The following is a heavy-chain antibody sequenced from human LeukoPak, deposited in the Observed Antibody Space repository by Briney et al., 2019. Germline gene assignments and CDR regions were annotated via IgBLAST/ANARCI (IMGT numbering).Heavy chain of an antibody. CDR2: IYPGDSGP. CDR3: GMSGDRVPLQDDVFDV. J-gene: IGHJ3*01. Sequence: VESLKISCKVSGYSLTSYCIGWVRQMPGKGLEWMGIIYPGDSGPTYSPSFQGQVTISVDKSINTAYPQWSSLQASDTAMYYCGMSGDRVPLQDDVFDVWGQGTMVTVST. D-gene: IGHD1-26*01. V-gene: IGHV5-51*01. CDR1: GYSLTSYC.